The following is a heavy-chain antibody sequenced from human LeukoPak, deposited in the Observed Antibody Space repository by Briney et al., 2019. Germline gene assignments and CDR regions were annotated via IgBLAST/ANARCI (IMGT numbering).Heavy chain of an antibody. CDR1: GGTFSSYA. CDR3: AREFYSYGLDY. D-gene: IGHD5-18*01. V-gene: IGHV1-69*06. J-gene: IGHJ4*02. CDR2: IIPIFGTA. Sequence: PVKVSCKASGGTFSSYAISWVRQAPGQGLEWMGGIIPIFGTANYAQKFQGRVTITADKSTSTAYMELSSLRSEDTAVYYCAREFYSYGLDYWGQGTLVTVSS.